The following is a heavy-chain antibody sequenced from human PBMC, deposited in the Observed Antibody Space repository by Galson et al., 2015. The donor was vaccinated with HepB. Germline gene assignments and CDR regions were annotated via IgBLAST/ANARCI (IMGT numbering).Heavy chain of an antibody. Sequence: SETLSLTCAVYGGSFSGYYWSWIRQPPGKGLEWIGIINHSGSTNYNPSLKSRVTISVDTSKNQFSLRLSSVTAADTAVYYCARGHDVLRYFDWLLPFDYWGQGTLVTVSS. J-gene: IGHJ4*02. CDR2: INHSGST. V-gene: IGHV4-34*01. CDR3: ARGHDVLRYFDWLLPFDY. CDR1: GGSFSGYY. D-gene: IGHD3-9*01.